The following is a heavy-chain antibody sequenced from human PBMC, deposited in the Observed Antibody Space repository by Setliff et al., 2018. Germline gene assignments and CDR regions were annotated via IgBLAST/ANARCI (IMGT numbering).Heavy chain of an antibody. CDR3: ARDGGEY. Sequence: PGGSLRLSCTSSGFTFSTYWMSWVRQAPGKGLEWVSYISSSSSTIYYADSVKGRFTISRDNAKNSLYLQMNSLRAEDTAVYYCARDGGEYWGQGTLVTVSS. V-gene: IGHV3-48*01. J-gene: IGHJ4*02. CDR2: ISSSSSTI. CDR1: GFTFSTYW. D-gene: IGHD3-16*01.